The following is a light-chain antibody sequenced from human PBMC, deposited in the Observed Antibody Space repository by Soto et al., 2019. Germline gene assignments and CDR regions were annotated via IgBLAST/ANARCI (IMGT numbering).Light chain of an antibody. CDR2: EVS. J-gene: IGLJ1*01. CDR3: SSYTRSSTYV. Sequence: QSALTQPPSVSGSPGPSVTISCTGTSSDVASYNRVSWYQQPPGTAPKLMIYEVSNRPSGVPDRFSGSKSGNTASLTISGLQAEDEADYYCSSYTRSSTYVFGTGIKLTVL. V-gene: IGLV2-18*02. CDR1: SSDVASYNR.